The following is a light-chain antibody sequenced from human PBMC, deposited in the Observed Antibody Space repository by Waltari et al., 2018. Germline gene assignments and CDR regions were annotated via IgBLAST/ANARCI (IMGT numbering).Light chain of an antibody. CDR2: DVD. Sequence: QSALTQPRSVSGSPGQSVTFSCTGTSSDVGAYTYVSCYQVHPGKVPKLILYDVDKRPSGVPDRLSGSKAGNTASLTISGLQTEDEADYSCCSYAGRYTSVFGGGTKVTVL. J-gene: IGLJ2*01. V-gene: IGLV2-11*01. CDR3: CSYAGRYTSV. CDR1: SSDVGAYTY.